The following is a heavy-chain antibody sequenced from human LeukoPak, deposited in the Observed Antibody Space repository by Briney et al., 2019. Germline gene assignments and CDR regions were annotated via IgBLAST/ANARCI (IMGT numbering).Heavy chain of an antibody. V-gene: IGHV3-23*01. CDR2: ISGSGGST. CDR3: AKGGTVTTFPFDY. J-gene: IGHJ4*02. Sequence: GGSLRLSCAASGFTFGSYAMTWVRQAPGKGLEWVSVISGSGGSTYYADSVKGRFTISRDNSKNTLYLQMNSLRAEDTAVYYCAKGGTVTTFPFDYWGQGTLVIVSS. CDR1: GFTFGSYA. D-gene: IGHD4-4*01.